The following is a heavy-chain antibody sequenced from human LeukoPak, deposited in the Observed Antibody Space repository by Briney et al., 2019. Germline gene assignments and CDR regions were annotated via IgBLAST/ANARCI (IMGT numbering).Heavy chain of an antibody. CDR2: IWYDGSNK. CDR1: GFTFSSYG. J-gene: IGHJ4*02. CDR3: ARDGFGESFFDY. Sequence: GGSLRLSCAASGFTFSSYGMHWVRQAPGKGLEWVAVIWYDGSNKYYADSVKSRFTISRDNSKNTLYLHMNSLRAEDTAVYYCARDGFGESFFDYWGQGTLVTVSS. V-gene: IGHV3-33*01. D-gene: IGHD3-10*01.